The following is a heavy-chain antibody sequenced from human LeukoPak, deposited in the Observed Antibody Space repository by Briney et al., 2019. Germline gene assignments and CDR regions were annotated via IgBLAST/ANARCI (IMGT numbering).Heavy chain of an antibody. CDR2: ISGSGGST. D-gene: IGHD6-13*01. CDR3: ARRVAAAGSTGLRYIDV. J-gene: IGHJ6*03. V-gene: IGHV3-23*01. CDR1: GFTFSSYA. Sequence: GGSLRLSCAASGFTFSSYAMSWVRQAPGKGLEWVSAISGSGGSTYYADSVKGRSTISRDNSKNTLYLQMNSLRAEDTAVYYCARRVAAAGSTGLRYIDVWGQGTTVTVSS.